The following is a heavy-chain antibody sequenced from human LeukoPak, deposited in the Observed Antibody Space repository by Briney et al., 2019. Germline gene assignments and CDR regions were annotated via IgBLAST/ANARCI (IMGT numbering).Heavy chain of an antibody. CDR3: ARELLGAPTPGAY. CDR1: TVSGSSGNW. D-gene: IGHD7-27*01. Sequence: SETLSLTCALSTVSGSSGNWWSWVRQPPGKGLEWIGEVHKTGKTNYNPSLKTRVTITIDASKNQLSLELTSVTAADAAVYYCARELLGAPTPGAYWGQGTRVTVSS. CDR2: VHKTGKT. J-gene: IGHJ4*02. V-gene: IGHV4-4*02.